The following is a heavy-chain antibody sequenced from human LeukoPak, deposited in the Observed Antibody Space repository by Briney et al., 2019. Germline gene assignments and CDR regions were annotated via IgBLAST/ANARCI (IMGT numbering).Heavy chain of an antibody. V-gene: IGHV1-69*13. Sequence: SVKVSCKASGYTFTSYDISWVRQAPGQGLEWMGGIIPIFGTANYAQKFQGRVTITADESTSTAYMELSSLRSEDTAVYYCARVSPKEDSGYDDYWGQGTLVTVSS. CDR1: GYTFTSYD. CDR3: ARVSPKEDSGYDDY. CDR2: IIPIFGTA. J-gene: IGHJ4*02. D-gene: IGHD5-12*01.